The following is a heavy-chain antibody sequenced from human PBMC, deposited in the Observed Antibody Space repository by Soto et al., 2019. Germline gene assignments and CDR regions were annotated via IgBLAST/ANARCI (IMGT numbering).Heavy chain of an antibody. CDR3: AKENWNGGWFDP. Sequence: SETLSLTCTVSGGSISSYYWSWIRQPPGKGLEWIGYIYYSGSMKYNPSLKSRVTISVDTSKNQFSLKLNSVTAADTAVYYCAKENWNGGWFDPWGQGTLVTVSS. D-gene: IGHD1-1*01. CDR2: IYYSGSM. V-gene: IGHV4-59*01. J-gene: IGHJ5*02. CDR1: GGSISSYY.